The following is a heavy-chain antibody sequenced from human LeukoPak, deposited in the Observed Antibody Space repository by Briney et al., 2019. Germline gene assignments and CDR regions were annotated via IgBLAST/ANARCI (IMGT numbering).Heavy chain of an antibody. CDR1: GFTFSSYS. V-gene: IGHV3-21*01. J-gene: IGHJ4*02. D-gene: IGHD3-22*01. CDR3: ARAEYYYDGSGYHQDPFDY. Sequence: GGSLRLSCAASGFTFSSYSMNWVRQAPGKGLEWVSSISSSSSYIYYADSVKGRFTISRDNAKNSLYLQMNSLRAEDTAVYYCARAEYYYDGSGYHQDPFDYGGQGTWVTVSS. CDR2: ISSSSSYI.